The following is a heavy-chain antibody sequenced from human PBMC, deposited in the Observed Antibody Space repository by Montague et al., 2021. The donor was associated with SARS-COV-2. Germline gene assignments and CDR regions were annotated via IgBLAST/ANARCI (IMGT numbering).Heavy chain of an antibody. CDR3: ARTSRGSRYFYGVDV. V-gene: IGHV4-59*01. J-gene: IGHJ6*02. CDR2: IFRSGAT. D-gene: IGHD3-10*01. CDR1: GDSISDYY. Sequence: SETLSLTCTVSGDSISDYYWSWIRQPPGMGLEWIGYIFRSGATNYNPPLTSRVIISLDTSKSQFSLRLSSVTATDTAIYYCARTSRGSRYFYGVDVWGQGTTVTVSS.